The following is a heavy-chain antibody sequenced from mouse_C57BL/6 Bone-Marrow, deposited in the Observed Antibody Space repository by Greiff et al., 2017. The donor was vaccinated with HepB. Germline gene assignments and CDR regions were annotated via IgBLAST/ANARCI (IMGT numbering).Heavy chain of an antibody. CDR3: ARNYDGYSYAMDY. V-gene: IGHV1-64*01. J-gene: IGHJ4*01. Sequence: VQLQQPGAELVKPGASVKLSCKASGYTFTSYWMHWVKQRPGQGLEWIGMIHPNSGSTNYNEKFKSKATLTVDKSSSTAYMQLSSLTSEDSAVYNCARNYDGYSYAMDYWGQGTSVTVSS. CDR1: GYTFTSYW. CDR2: IHPNSGST. D-gene: IGHD2-3*01.